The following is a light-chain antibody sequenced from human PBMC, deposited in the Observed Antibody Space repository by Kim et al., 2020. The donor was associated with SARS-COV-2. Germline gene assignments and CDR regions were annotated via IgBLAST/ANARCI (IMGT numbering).Light chain of an antibody. V-gene: IGLV1-51*01. CDR1: NSNIGKNY. CDR3: ATWDNSLNGLV. J-gene: IGLJ2*01. CDR2: DND. Sequence: QKVTISYSGSNSNIGKNYVSWYQQRPGTAPKLLIYDNDKRHSGIPDRFSGSKSGTSATLDITGLQTGDEADYYCATWDNSLNGLVFGGGTQLTVL.